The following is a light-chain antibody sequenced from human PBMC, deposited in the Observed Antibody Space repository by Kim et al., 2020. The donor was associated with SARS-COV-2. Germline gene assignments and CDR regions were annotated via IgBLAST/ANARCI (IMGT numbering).Light chain of an antibody. V-gene: IGLV3-19*01. CDR1: SLRSYY. CDR3: NSRDNNDNVL. Sequence: VALVQTVRITCQGDSLRSYYTTWYQQKPGQAPIVVVYGKNNRPSGIPDRFSGSSSGNTASLTITGTQAGDEADYYCNSRDNNDNVLFGGGTQLTVL. CDR2: GKN. J-gene: IGLJ2*01.